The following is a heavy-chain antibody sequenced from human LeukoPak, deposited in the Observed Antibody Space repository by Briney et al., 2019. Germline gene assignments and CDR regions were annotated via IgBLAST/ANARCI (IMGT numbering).Heavy chain of an antibody. J-gene: IGHJ5*02. V-gene: IGHV1-69*06. D-gene: IGHD1-7*01. CDR1: GGTFSSYA. Sequence: PWASVKVSCKASGGTFSSYAISWVRQAPGQGLEWMGGIIPIFGTANYAQKFQGRVTITADKSTSTAYMELSSLRSEDTAMYYCAPGDYNWNYGGDWFDPWGQGTLVTVSS. CDR2: IIPIFGTA. CDR3: APGDYNWNYGGDWFDP.